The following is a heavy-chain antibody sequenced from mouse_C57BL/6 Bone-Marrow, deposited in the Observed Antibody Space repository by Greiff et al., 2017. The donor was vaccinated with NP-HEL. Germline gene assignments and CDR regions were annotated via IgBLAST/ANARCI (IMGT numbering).Heavy chain of an antibody. J-gene: IGHJ3*01. CDR3: ASHYYGSSYVFAY. CDR1: GFTFTDYY. V-gene: IGHV1-36*01. D-gene: IGHD1-1*01. CDR2: VYPYNGGT. Sequence: EVQLQQSGPVLVKPGPSVKISCKASGFTFTDYYMHWVKQSHGKSLEWIGLVYPYNGGTSYNQKFKGKATLTVDTSSSTAYMELNSLTSEDSAVYYGASHYYGSSYVFAYWGQGTLVTVSA.